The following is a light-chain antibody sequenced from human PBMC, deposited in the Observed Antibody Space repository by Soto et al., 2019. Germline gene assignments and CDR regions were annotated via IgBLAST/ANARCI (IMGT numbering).Light chain of an antibody. V-gene: IGLV1-44*01. J-gene: IGLJ2*01. Sequence: QSVLTQPPSASGTPGQRVTISCSGSSSNIGSNTVNWYQQLPGTAPKLLIYSNNQRPSGVPDRFSGSKSGTSASLAISGLQSEDEADYYCAAWDDSLNGVVFGVGTTLTVL. CDR3: AAWDDSLNGVV. CDR2: SNN. CDR1: SSNIGSNT.